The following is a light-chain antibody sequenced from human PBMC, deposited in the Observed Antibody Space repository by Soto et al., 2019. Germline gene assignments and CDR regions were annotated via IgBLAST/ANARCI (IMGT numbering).Light chain of an antibody. CDR1: SSNIGSNY. CDR3: AAWDDSLSGVV. V-gene: IGLV1-47*01. J-gene: IGLJ3*02. Sequence: QSVLTQPPSASGTPGQRVTISCSGSSSNIGSNYVYWYQQLPGTAPKLLIYKNIARPSGVPDRFSGSKSGTSASLAISGLRSDDEADYYCAAWDDSLSGVVFGGGTQLTVL. CDR2: KNI.